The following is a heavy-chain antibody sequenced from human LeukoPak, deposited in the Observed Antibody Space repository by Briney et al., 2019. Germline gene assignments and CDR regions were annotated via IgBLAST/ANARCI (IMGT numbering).Heavy chain of an antibody. J-gene: IGHJ4*02. Sequence: GGSLRLSCAASGFSFNTYAMHWVRQAPGKGLEWVANIKQDGSEKYYVDSVKGRFTISRDNAKNSLYLQMKSLRAEDTAVYYCARDHKGVWAYWGQGTLVTVSS. V-gene: IGHV3-7*05. CDR1: GFSFNTYA. D-gene: IGHD6-13*01. CDR2: IKQDGSEK. CDR3: ARDHKGVWAY.